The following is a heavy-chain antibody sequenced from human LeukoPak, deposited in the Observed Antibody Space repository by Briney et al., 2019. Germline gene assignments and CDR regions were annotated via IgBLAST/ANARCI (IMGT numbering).Heavy chain of an antibody. J-gene: IGHJ6*02. CDR1: GGSISSSNW. V-gene: IGHV4-4*02. CDR3: ARVNYSNYGYYYYYGMDV. Sequence: SETLSLTCTVSGGSISSSNWWSWVRQPPGKGLEWIGEIYHSGSTNYNPSLKSRVTISVDKSKNQFSLKLSSVTAADTAVYYCARVNYSNYGYYYYYGMDVWGQGTTVTVSS. CDR2: IYHSGST. D-gene: IGHD4-11*01.